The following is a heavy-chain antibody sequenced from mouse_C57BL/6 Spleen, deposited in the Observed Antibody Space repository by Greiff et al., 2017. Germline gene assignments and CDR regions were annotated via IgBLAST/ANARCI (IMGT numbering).Heavy chain of an antibody. V-gene: IGHV1-55*01. CDR3: ARDYSNFFAY. D-gene: IGHD2-5*01. J-gene: IGHJ3*01. Sequence: QVQLQQPGAELVKPGASVKMSCKASGYTFTSYWITWVKQRPGQGLEWIGDIYPGSGSTNYNGKFKGKATLTADKSSSTAYMQLSSLTSEDSAVYFCARDYSNFFAYWGQGTLVTVSA. CDR2: IYPGSGST. CDR1: GYTFTSYW.